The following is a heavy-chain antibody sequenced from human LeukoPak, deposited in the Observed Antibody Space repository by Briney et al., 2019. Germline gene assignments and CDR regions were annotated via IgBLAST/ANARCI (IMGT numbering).Heavy chain of an antibody. J-gene: IGHJ4*02. CDR2: IDPSSGVP. D-gene: IGHD2-8*02. V-gene: IGHV1-2*02. CDR1: GYTFTGQF. CDR3: ARSGFSTGFYLDF. Sequence: ASVKVSCKASGYTFTGQFIHWLRQAPGQGHEWMGWIDPSSGVPHYAQKFQDTITLTRDTSIATAYMEVHRLQSDDTAVYYCARSGFSTGFYLDFWGQGTLISVSS.